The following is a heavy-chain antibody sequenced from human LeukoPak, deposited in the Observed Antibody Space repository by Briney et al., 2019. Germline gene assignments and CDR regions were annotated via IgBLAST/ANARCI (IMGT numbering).Heavy chain of an antibody. CDR3: ARHISFVKPLGFDP. CDR2: INHRGST. CDR1: GGSFSDYY. V-gene: IGHV4-34*01. D-gene: IGHD2-21*01. J-gene: IGHJ5*02. Sequence: SETLSLTCAVYGGSFSDYYWSWIRQPPGKGLEWIGEINHRGSTNYNPSLKSRVTISVDTSKNQFSLKLSSVTAADTAVYYCARHISFVKPLGFDPWGQGTLVTVSS.